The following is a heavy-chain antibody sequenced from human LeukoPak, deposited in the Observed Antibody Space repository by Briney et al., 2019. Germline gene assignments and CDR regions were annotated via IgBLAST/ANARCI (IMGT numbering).Heavy chain of an antibody. CDR1: GYTFTGYY. CDR3: ARGSVTMVRGDPSANDY. Sequence: GASVKVSCKASGYTFTGYYIHWVRQAPGQGLEWMGWINPNSGGTNYAQKFQGRVTMTRDTSTSTVYMELSRLRSDDTAVYYCARGSVTMVRGDPSANDYWGQGTLVTVSS. CDR2: INPNSGGT. J-gene: IGHJ4*02. D-gene: IGHD3-10*01. V-gene: IGHV1-2*02.